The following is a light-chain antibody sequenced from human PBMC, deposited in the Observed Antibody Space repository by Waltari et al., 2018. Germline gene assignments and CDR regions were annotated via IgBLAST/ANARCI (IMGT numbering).Light chain of an antibody. J-gene: IGKJ1*01. CDR3: QKYEALPAT. CDR2: EAS. Sequence: EIVLTQSPGTLSLSPGARATLSCSASQSISKYLVWYQQKPGQAPRLLIYEASIRATGIPDRFSGSGSGTDFSLIISRLEPEDFAVYYCQKYEALPATFGQGTKVEIK. CDR1: QSISKY. V-gene: IGKV3-20*01.